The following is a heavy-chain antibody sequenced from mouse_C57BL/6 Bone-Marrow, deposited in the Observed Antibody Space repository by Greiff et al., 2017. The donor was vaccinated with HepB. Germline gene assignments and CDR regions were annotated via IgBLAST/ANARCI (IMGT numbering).Heavy chain of an antibody. CDR1: GYSFTDYN. CDR2: INPNYGTT. J-gene: IGHJ2*01. D-gene: IGHD1-1*01. Sequence: QLQESGPELVKPGASVKISCKASGYSFTDYNMNWVKQSNGKSLEWIGVINPNYGTTSYNQKFKGKATLTVDQSSSTAYMQLNSLTSEDSAVYYCAPSHYYGSSLYFDYWGQGTTLTVSS. CDR3: APSHYYGSSLYFDY. V-gene: IGHV1-39*01.